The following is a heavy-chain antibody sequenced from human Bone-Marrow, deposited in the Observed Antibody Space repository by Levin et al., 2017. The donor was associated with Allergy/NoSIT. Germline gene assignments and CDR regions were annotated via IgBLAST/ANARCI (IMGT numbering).Heavy chain of an antibody. V-gene: IGHV3-21*01. J-gene: IGHJ5*02. CDR3: ARDAPNDSDDPYNWFDP. Sequence: KPGGSLRLSCAASGFTFSSFDMNWIRQAPGKGLEWVSSMGSSSSSIYYADSVKGRFTISRDNAKNSLYLQMNSLRAEDTAVYYCARDAPNDSDDPYNWFDPWGQGTLVTVAS. D-gene: IGHD1-1*01. CDR1: GFTFSSFD. CDR2: MGSSSSSI.